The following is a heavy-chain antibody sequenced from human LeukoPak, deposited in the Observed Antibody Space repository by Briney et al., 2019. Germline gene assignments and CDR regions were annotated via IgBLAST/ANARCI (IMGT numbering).Heavy chain of an antibody. Sequence: GGSLRLSCAASGFTFSSYGMHWVRQAPGKGLEWVAFIRYDGSNKYYADSVKGRFTISRDNSKNTLYLQMNSLRAEDTAVYYCAKDRGDIVVVPAAMDVWGKGTTVIVSS. CDR3: AKDRGDIVVVPAAMDV. J-gene: IGHJ6*04. CDR1: GFTFSSYG. V-gene: IGHV3-30*02. CDR2: IRYDGSNK. D-gene: IGHD2-2*01.